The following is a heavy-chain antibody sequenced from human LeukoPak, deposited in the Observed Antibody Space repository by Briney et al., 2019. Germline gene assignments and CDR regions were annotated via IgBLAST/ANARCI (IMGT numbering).Heavy chain of an antibody. CDR1: GFTFSSYS. V-gene: IGHV3-21*01. J-gene: IGHJ4*02. CDR3: ARDRGYYDSSGYTPIDY. Sequence: GGSLRLSCAASGFTFSSYSMNWVRQAPGKGREWVSSISSSSSYIYYADSVKGRFTISRDNAKNSLYLQMNSLRAEDTAVHYCARDRGYYDSSGYTPIDYWGQGTLVTVSS. CDR2: ISSSSSYI. D-gene: IGHD3-22*01.